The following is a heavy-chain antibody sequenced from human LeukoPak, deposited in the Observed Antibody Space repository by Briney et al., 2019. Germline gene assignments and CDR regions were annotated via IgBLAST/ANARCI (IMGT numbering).Heavy chain of an antibody. CDR3: ARDWGYCSSTSCHVFDY. J-gene: IGHJ4*02. CDR2: IYYSGST. Sequence: SETLSLTCTVSGGSISSSSYYWGWIRQPPGKGLEWIGSIYYSGSTYYNPSLKSRVTISVDTSKNQFSLKLSSVTAADTAVYYCARDWGYCSSTSCHVFDYWGQGTLVTVPS. D-gene: IGHD2-2*01. V-gene: IGHV4-39*07. CDR1: GGSISSSSYY.